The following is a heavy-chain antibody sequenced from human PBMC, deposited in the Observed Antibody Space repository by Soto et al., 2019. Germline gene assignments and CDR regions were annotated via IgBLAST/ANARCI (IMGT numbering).Heavy chain of an antibody. CDR2: IYPGDSDT. V-gene: IGHV5-51*01. Sequence: PGESLKISCKGSGYSFTSYWNGWVRQMPGKGLEWRGIIYPGDSDTRYSPPFQGQVTISAAKSISTAYLPWSSLKASDTAMYYCARGGFGELLHAYYYGMDVWGQGTTVTVSS. D-gene: IGHD3-10*01. CDR3: ARGGFGELLHAYYYGMDV. CDR1: GYSFTSYW. J-gene: IGHJ6*02.